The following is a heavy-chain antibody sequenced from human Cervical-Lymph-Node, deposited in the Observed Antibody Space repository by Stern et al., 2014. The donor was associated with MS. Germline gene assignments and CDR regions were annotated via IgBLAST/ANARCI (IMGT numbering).Heavy chain of an antibody. Sequence: QLVQSGAEVRKPGSSVKVSCKASGATFSTNAISWLRQASGQGPEWMGPIVPIFGRANYVQKLRGRLTITADESASTAYMELRSLRSEDTAVYYCAREHHGGNFESWGQGTLVTVSS. CDR3: AREHHGGNFES. CDR2: IVPIFGRA. D-gene: IGHD4-23*01. V-gene: IGHV1-69*01. CDR1: GATFSTNA. J-gene: IGHJ4*02.